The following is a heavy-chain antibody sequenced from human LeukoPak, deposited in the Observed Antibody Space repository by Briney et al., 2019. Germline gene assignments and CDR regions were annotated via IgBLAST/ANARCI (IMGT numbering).Heavy chain of an antibody. CDR2: IYTSGST. V-gene: IGHV4-4*07. CDR1: GGSISSYY. Sequence: PSETLSLTCTVSGGSISSYYWSWIRQPAGKGLEWIGRIYTSGSTNYNPSLKSRVTMSVDTSKNQFSLKLSSVTAADTAVYYCARDLGARQLVRSGGRAFDIWGQGTMVTVSS. CDR3: ARDLGARQLVRSGGRAFDI. J-gene: IGHJ3*02. D-gene: IGHD6-6*01.